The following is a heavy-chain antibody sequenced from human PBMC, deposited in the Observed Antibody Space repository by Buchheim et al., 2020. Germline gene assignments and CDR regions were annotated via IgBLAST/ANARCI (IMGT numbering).Heavy chain of an antibody. CDR2: ISSSSSTI. CDR3: ARDHDYGDYVQFDY. J-gene: IGHJ4*02. Sequence: EVQLVESGGGLVQPGGSLRLSCAASGFTFSSYSMNWVRQAPGQGLEWVSYISSSSSTIYYADSGKGRFTISRDNAKNTLYLQMNSLRAEDTAVYYCARDHDYGDYVQFDYWGQGTL. D-gene: IGHD4-17*01. CDR1: GFTFSSYS. V-gene: IGHV3-48*04.